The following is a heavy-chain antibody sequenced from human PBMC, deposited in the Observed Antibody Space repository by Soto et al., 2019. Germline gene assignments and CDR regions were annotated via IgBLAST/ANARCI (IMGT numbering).Heavy chain of an antibody. CDR1: GFTVSNTY. CDR3: ATLPPVGAVAGIKDY. J-gene: IGHJ4*02. Sequence: GGSLRLSCAASGFTVSNTYMSWVRQAPGKGLEWVSVIYSSGSTFYAGSAKGRFTISRDNFTNTLDLQMNSLRVEDTAVYYCATLPPVGAVAGIKDYCGQGT. V-gene: IGHV3-66*01. CDR2: IYSSGST. D-gene: IGHD6-19*01.